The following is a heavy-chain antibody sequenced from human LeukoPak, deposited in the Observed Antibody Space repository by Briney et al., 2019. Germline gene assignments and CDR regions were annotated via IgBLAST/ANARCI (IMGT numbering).Heavy chain of an antibody. D-gene: IGHD3-3*01. CDR1: GFTFSSHA. CDR2: ISGSGGST. J-gene: IGHJ5*01. CDR3: AKGLSVFGVVPAGFDL. V-gene: IGHV3-23*01. Sequence: GGSLRLSCAASGFTFSSHAMSWVRQAPGKGLEWVSAISGSGGSTYYADSVTGRFSISRDNSKNPLYLQMIRLIAEDAGVYYCAKGLSVFGVVPAGFDLWGQGTLVTVSS.